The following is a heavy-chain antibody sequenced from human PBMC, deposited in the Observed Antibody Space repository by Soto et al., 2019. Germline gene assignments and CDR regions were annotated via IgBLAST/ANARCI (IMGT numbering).Heavy chain of an antibody. CDR3: ARLEGLATSSSYFDF. CDR2: IYYRGNA. J-gene: IGHJ4*02. D-gene: IGHD6-6*01. Sequence: QLQLQESGPGLVKPSETLSLTCSVSDDSINSDKYYWGWIRQPPGKGLEWIGSIYYRGNAYYNPSPQSRVTISLDKPKSQLSLKLNSVTAADSAVYFCARLEGLATSSSYFDFWGPGALVTVSS. V-gene: IGHV4-39*01. CDR1: DDSINSDKYY.